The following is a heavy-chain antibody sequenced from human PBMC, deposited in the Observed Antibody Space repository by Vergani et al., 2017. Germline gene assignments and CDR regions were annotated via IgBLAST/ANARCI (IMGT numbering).Heavy chain of an antibody. CDR3: GRGSDNYN. D-gene: IGHD5-24*01. CDR2: LTGGGGST. Sequence: EVQLLESGGSLKQPGGSVRLSCAASGFTFSTYAMHCVRQAPGKGLEWVSALTGGGGSTYYADSVKGRFTISRDNSKNTLYLQMNSLRVEDTAVYYCGRGSDNYNWGQGTLVTVSS. V-gene: IGHV3-23*01. J-gene: IGHJ4*02. CDR1: GFTFSTYA.